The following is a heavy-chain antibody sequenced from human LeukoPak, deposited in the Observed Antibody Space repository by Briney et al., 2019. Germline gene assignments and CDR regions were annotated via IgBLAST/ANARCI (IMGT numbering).Heavy chain of an antibody. J-gene: IGHJ4*02. D-gene: IGHD5-18*01. CDR1: GGSISRDDYY. CDR2: IYHSGST. Sequence: RSSETLSLTCTVSGGSISRDDYYWSWIRQPPGKGLEWIGSIYHSGSTYYNPSLKSRLTISLDTSKNQFSLRLTSVTAADTAIYYCARDAGYNYGPYDSWGQGTLVTVSS. V-gene: IGHV4-30-4*01. CDR3: ARDAGYNYGPYDS.